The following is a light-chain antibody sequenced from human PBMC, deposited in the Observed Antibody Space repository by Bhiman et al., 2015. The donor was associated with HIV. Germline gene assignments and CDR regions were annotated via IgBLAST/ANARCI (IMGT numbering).Light chain of an antibody. CDR3: CSYAGSSTL. CDR2: DVS. V-gene: IGLV2-23*02. J-gene: IGLJ2*01. Sequence: QSALTQPASMSGSPGQSITISCTGTSSDVGAYDYVSWYQQLPGKAPKLMIYDVSKRPSGVSNRFSGSKSGNTASLTISGLQAEDEADYYCCSYAGSSTLFGGGTKLTVL. CDR1: SSDVGAYDY.